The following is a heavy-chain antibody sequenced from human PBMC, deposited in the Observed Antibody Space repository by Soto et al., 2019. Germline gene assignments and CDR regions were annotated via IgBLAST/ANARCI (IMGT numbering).Heavy chain of an antibody. D-gene: IGHD6-19*01. CDR3: ALAVAGKVDY. CDR1: GGTFSSYA. CDR2: IIPIFGTA. J-gene: IGHJ4*02. Sequence: GASVKVSCKASGGTFSSYAISWVRQAPGRGLEWMGGIIPIFGTANYAQKFQGRVTITADESTSTAYMELSSLRSEDTAVHYCALAVAGKVDYWGQGTLVTVSS. V-gene: IGHV1-69*13.